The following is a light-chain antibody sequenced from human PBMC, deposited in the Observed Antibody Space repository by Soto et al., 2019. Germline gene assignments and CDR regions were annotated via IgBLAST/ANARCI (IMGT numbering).Light chain of an antibody. CDR2: RAS. Sequence: IVMTQSPATLSVSPWERATLSCRASQNIYSNVAWYQQRPGQAPRLLIYRASTRAPGIPARFSGSGSGTEFTLTISSLQSEDFTVYSCLQYHNLWAFGQGTKVDI. CDR3: LQYHNLWA. CDR1: QNIYSN. V-gene: IGKV3-15*01. J-gene: IGKJ1*01.